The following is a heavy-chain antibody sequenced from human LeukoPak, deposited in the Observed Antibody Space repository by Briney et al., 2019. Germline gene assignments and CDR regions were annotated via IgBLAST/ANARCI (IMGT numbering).Heavy chain of an antibody. D-gene: IGHD6-13*01. CDR2: ISYDGSNK. Sequence: GGSLRLSCAASGFTFSSYAMHWVRQAPGKGLEWVAVISYDGSNKYYADSVKGRFTISRDNSKNTLYLQMNSLRAEDTAVYYCARDGTQQLAFDYWGQGTLVTVSS. CDR3: ARDGTQQLAFDY. J-gene: IGHJ4*02. V-gene: IGHV3-30-3*01. CDR1: GFTFSSYA.